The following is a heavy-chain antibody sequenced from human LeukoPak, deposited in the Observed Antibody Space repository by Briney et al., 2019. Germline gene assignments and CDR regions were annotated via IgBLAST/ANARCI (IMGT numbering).Heavy chain of an antibody. CDR2: ISGSGGST. D-gene: IGHD6-19*01. CDR1: GFTFSSYA. V-gene: IGHV3-23*01. CDR3: AKTPAIQWLVRGVVFDY. Sequence: GGSLRLSCAASGFTFSSYAMSWVRQAPGKGPEWVSAISGSGGSTYYADSVKGRFTISRDNSKNTLYLQMNSLRAEDTAVYYCAKTPAIQWLVRGVVFDYWGQGTLVTVSS. J-gene: IGHJ4*02.